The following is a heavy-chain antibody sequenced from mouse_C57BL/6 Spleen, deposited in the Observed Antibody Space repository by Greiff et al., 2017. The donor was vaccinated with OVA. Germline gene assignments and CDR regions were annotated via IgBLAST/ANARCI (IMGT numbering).Heavy chain of an antibody. CDR1: GYTFTDYN. Sequence: EVQLQQSGPELVKPGASVKIPCKASGYTFTDYNMDWVKQSHGKSLEWIGDINPNNGGTIYNQKFKGKATLTVDKSSSTAYMELRSLTSEDTAVYYCASRTTVGDYYAMDYWGQGTSVTVSS. CDR3: ASRTTVGDYYAMDY. V-gene: IGHV1-18*01. CDR2: INPNNGGT. J-gene: IGHJ4*01. D-gene: IGHD1-1*01.